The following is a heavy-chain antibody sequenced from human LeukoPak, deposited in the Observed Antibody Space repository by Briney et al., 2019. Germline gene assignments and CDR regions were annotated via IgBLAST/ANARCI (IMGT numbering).Heavy chain of an antibody. CDR1: GFIFASYG. Sequence: GGSLRLSCSASGFIFASYGMNWVRQAPGSGPQWVAYISAGSSNTFYADSVKGRFTISRDDADNFLHLQMNSLSAEDTAVYYCARSAVQANTPFYFDFWGQGALVTVSS. J-gene: IGHJ4*02. CDR2: ISAGSSNT. V-gene: IGHV3-48*01. CDR3: ARSAVQANTPFYFDF. D-gene: IGHD1-26*01.